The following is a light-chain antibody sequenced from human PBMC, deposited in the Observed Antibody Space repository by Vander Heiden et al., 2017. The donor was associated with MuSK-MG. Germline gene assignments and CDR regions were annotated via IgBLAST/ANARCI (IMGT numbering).Light chain of an antibody. Sequence: TVVTPVPQLPVSPRGPVPPTCGSSTGAVTSAHHPNWFHQYPRQAPRAPIHSTNNQHAVTPPRFSGSPRGGKAALTVSGVDAEDEGEYYCLLYYGDVRVFGGGTKLTVL. V-gene: IGLV7-43*01. CDR1: TGAVTSAHH. CDR2: STN. J-gene: IGLJ3*02. CDR3: LLYYGDVRV.